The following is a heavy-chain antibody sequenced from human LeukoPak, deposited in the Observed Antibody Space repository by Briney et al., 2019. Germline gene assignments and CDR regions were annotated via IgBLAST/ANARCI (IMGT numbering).Heavy chain of an antibody. D-gene: IGHD6-6*01. V-gene: IGHV4-34*01. CDR2: TNHSGST. CDR3: ARDPGGIAARLLKFDP. J-gene: IGHJ5*02. CDR1: GGSFSSYS. Sequence: SETLSLTCAVYGGSFSSYSWSWIRQPPGKGLEWIGETNHSGSTNYNPSLKSRVTISVDTSKNQFSLKLSSVTAADTAVYYCARDPGGIAARLLKFDPWGQGTLVTVSS.